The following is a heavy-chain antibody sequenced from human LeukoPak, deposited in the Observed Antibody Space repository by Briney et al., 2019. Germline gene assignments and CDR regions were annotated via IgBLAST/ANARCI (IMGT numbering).Heavy chain of an antibody. V-gene: IGHV3-23*01. D-gene: IGHD3-10*01. J-gene: IGHJ6*02. Sequence: GGSLRLSCAAPGFTFSSYAMSWVRQAPGKGLEWVSAISGSGGSTYYADSVKGRFTISRDNSKNTLYLQMNSLRAEDTAVYYCAKTGEFLLWFGGLPMDVWGQGTTVTVSS. CDR2: ISGSGGST. CDR3: AKTGEFLLWFGGLPMDV. CDR1: GFTFSSYA.